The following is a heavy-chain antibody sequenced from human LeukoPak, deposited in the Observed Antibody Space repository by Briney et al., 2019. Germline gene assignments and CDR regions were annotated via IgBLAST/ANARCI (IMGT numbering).Heavy chain of an antibody. CDR1: GFTFSSYA. CDR2: ISGSGGST. J-gene: IGHJ1*01. D-gene: IGHD6-13*01. Sequence: SGGSLRLSCAASGFTFSSYAMSWVRQAPGKGLEWVSAISGSGGSTYYADSVRGRFTISRDNSKNTLYLQMDSLRAEDTAVYYCAKGVAAAANAEYFQHWGQGTLVTVSS. CDR3: AKGVAAAANAEYFQH. V-gene: IGHV3-23*01.